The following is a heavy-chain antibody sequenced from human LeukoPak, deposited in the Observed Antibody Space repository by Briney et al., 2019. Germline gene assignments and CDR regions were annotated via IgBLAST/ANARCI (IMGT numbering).Heavy chain of an antibody. CDR2: FDLEDGET. J-gene: IGHJ5*02. V-gene: IGHV1-24*01. D-gene: IGHD3-10*01. CDR3: ATESYGSGPFDP. Sequence: ASVKVSCKVSGYTLTELSMHWVRQAPGKGLEWMGGFDLEDGETIYAQKFQGRVTMTEDTSTDTAYMELSSLRSEDTAVYYCATESYGSGPFDPWGQGTLVTVSS. CDR1: GYTLTELS.